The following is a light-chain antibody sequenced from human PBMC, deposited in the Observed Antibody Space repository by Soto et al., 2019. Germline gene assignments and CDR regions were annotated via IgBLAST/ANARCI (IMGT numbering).Light chain of an antibody. Sequence: EILMTQSPATLSVSPGDSATLSCRASRSVDTDLAWYQQKPGQAPRLLVFATSAGATGVPDRFRGSRSGTDFTLTISSLQPADSATYYCHQYYNRPPWTFGQGTKVDI. CDR2: ATS. CDR1: RSVDTD. V-gene: IGKV3-15*01. J-gene: IGKJ1*01. CDR3: HQYYNRPPWT.